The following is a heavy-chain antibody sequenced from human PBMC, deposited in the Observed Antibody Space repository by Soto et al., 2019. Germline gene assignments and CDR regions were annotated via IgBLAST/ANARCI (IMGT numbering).Heavy chain of an antibody. V-gene: IGHV5-51*01. CDR2: MYLGDSDT. CDR1: GYSLTNYW. J-gene: IGHJ4*02. D-gene: IGHD5-18*01. Sequence: GETLKISCKGSGYSLTNYWIDWVRQMPGKGLEWMGIMYLGDSDTRYSPSFQGQVTISADKSISTAYLHWSSLKASDTAMYYCARVVDTSMAIDYWGQGTLVTVSS. CDR3: ARVVDTSMAIDY.